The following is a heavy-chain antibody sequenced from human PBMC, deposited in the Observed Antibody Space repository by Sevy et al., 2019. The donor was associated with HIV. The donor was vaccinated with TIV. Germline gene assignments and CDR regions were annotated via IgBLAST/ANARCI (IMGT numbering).Heavy chain of an antibody. CDR2: IYTSGST. D-gene: IGHD3-22*01. Sequence: SETLSLTCTVSGGSISSYYWSWIRQPAGKGLEWIGRIYTSGSTNYNPSLKSRVTMSVDTSKNQFSLKLSSVTAADPGGFYCGGGYYGSSGKTNDAFDIWGPGTKVTGSS. V-gene: IGHV4-4*07. J-gene: IGHJ3*02. CDR3: GGGYYGSSGKTNDAFDI. CDR1: GGSISSYY.